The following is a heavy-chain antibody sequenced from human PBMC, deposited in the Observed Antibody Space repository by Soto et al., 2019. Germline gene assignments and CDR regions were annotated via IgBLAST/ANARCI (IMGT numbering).Heavy chain of an antibody. Sequence: EVQLLESGGGLAQPGGSLRLSCAVSGITFTHYAMGWVRQAPGKGLEWVSGISGNVGSTTHYADSVKGRFTISRDNSKNILFLQMNSLRAEDTAVYYCAKHRGFVAGPFDSWGQGTLVIVS. CDR1: GITFTHYA. V-gene: IGHV3-23*01. CDR2: ISGNVGSTT. D-gene: IGHD6-19*01. J-gene: IGHJ4*02. CDR3: AKHRGFVAGPFDS.